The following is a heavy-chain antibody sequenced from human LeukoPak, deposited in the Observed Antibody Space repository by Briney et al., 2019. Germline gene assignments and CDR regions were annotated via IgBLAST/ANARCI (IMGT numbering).Heavy chain of an antibody. J-gene: IGHJ4*02. CDR2: ISYDGSNK. D-gene: IGHD3-22*01. Sequence: PGGSLRLSCAASGFTFSSYAMHWVRQAPGKGLEWVAVISYDGSNKYYADSVKGRFTISRDNSKNTLYLQMNSLGAEDTAVYYCARVNSRSGYSSAVDYWGQGTLVTVSS. CDR3: ARVNSRSGYSSAVDY. CDR1: GFTFSSYA. V-gene: IGHV3-30-3*01.